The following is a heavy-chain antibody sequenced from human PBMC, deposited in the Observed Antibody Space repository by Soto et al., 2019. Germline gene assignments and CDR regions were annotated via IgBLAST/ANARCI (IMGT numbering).Heavy chain of an antibody. J-gene: IGHJ3*02. D-gene: IGHD6-19*01. Sequence: PSETLSLTCTVSGGSISSGGYYWSWIRQHPGKGLEWIGYIYYSGSTYYNPSLKSRVTISVDTSKNQFTLKLSSVTAADTAVYYCARVPWQWLGGYAFDIWGQGTMVTVS. CDR1: GGSISSGGYY. CDR2: IYYSGST. CDR3: ARVPWQWLGGYAFDI. V-gene: IGHV4-31*03.